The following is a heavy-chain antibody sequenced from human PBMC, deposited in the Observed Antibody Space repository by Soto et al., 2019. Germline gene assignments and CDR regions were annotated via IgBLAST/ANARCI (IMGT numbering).Heavy chain of an antibody. CDR1: GGTFSSYA. V-gene: IGHV1-69*06. J-gene: IGHJ4*02. CDR3: ARGQLYYDFWSGYYDY. CDR2: IIPIFGTA. Sequence: ASVKVSCKASGGTFSSYAISWVRQAPGQGLEWMGGIIPIFGTANYAQKFQGRVTITADKSTSTAYMELSSLRSEDTAVYYCARGQLYYDFWSGYYDYCGQRTLVTVSS. D-gene: IGHD3-3*01.